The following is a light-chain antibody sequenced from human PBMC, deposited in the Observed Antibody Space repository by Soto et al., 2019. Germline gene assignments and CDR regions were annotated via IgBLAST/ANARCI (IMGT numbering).Light chain of an antibody. CDR1: QSVSSSY. J-gene: IGKJ2*01. CDR2: DVS. Sequence: TQSPSTLSASVGDRVAITCRASQSVSSSYLAWYQQKPGQAPRLLIYDVSNRATDIPARFSGSGSGRDFTLTISRLEPEDFAVYYCQLRSNWPPYTFGQGTKVDIK. CDR3: QLRSNWPPYT. V-gene: IGKV3-11*02.